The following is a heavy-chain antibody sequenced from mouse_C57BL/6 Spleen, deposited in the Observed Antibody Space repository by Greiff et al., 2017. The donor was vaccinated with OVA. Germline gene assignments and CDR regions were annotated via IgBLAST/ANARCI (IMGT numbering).Heavy chain of an antibody. CDR3: ARGGTTVEDFDY. CDR1: GYTFTSYW. CDR2: INPSNGGT. Sequence: QVQLQQSGTELVKPGASVKLSCKASGYTFTSYWMHWVKQRPGQGLEWIGNINPSNGGTNYNEKFKSKATLTVDKSSSTAYMQLSSLTSEDSAVYYCARGGTTVEDFDYWGQGTTLTVSS. J-gene: IGHJ2*01. V-gene: IGHV1-53*01. D-gene: IGHD1-1*01.